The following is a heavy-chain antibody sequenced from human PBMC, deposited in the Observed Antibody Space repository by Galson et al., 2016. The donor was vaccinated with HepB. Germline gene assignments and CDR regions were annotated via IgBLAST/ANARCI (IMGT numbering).Heavy chain of an antibody. Sequence: QSGAEVKKRGGSLRISCKASGYTFTNYWINWVRQMPGKGLEWMGRIDPSDSPTNYSPSFQGHVTIAADKSIRTAFLQWSSLKASDTAIYYGARYDSSVDVGDFWCQGTLVTVSS. D-gene: IGHD3-22*01. V-gene: IGHV5-10-1*01. CDR1: GYTFTNYW. CDR2: IDPSDSPT. CDR3: ARYDSSVDVGDF. J-gene: IGHJ4*02.